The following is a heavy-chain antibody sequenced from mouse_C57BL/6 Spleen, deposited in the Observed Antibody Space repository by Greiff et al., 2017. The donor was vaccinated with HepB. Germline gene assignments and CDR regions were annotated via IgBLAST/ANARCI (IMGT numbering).Heavy chain of an antibody. CDR1: GYAFSSYW. Sequence: VQLQESGAELVKPGASVKISCKASGYAFSSYWMNWVKQRPGKGLEWIGQIYHGDGDTNYNGKFKGKATLTADKSSSTAYMQLSSLTSEDSAVYFCARLGDYTWFAYWGQGTLVTVSA. CDR2: IYHGDGDT. D-gene: IGHD2-4*01. V-gene: IGHV1-80*01. J-gene: IGHJ3*01. CDR3: ARLGDYTWFAY.